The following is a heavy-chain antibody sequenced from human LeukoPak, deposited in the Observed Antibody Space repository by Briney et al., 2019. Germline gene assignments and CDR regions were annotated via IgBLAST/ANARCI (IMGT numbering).Heavy chain of an antibody. Sequence: SETLSLTCAVYGGSFSGYYWSWIRQPPGRGLEWIGEINHSGSTNYNPSLKSRVTISVDTSKNQFSLKLSSVTAADTAVYYCARGGYSYGYGYWGQGTLVTVSS. CDR2: INHSGST. D-gene: IGHD5-18*01. CDR1: GGSFSGYY. J-gene: IGHJ4*02. V-gene: IGHV4-34*01. CDR3: ARGGYSYGYGY.